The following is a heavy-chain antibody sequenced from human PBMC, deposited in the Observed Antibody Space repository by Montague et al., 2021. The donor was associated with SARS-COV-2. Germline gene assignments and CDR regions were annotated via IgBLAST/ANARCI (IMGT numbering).Heavy chain of an antibody. CDR2: IYDSETI. CDR3: ARGPDSSGYYNDFDY. CDR1: GGSISSSHW. D-gene: IGHD3-22*01. J-gene: IGHJ4*02. Sequence: SETLSLTCAVSGGSISSSHWFTWVRQPPGKGLEWIEDIYDSETIXXNPSLKRRVTISVDRTKNQFSLKLSSVTAADTAVYYCARGPDSSGYYNDFDYWGQGTLVTVSS. V-gene: IGHV4-4*02.